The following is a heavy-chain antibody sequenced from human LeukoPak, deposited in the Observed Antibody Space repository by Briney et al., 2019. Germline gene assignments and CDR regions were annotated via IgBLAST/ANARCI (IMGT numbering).Heavy chain of an antibody. CDR1: GGSISSGSYY. D-gene: IGHD4-23*01. Sequence: PSQTLSLTCTVSGGSISSGSYYWRWIRQPAGTGLEWIGRIYSSGRTNYNPSLKSRVTISVDTSKNLFSLKLSSVAAADTAVYYCASSATVAKGYAFDIWGQGTMVTVSS. J-gene: IGHJ3*02. CDR3: ASSATVAKGYAFDI. V-gene: IGHV4-61*02. CDR2: IYSSGRT.